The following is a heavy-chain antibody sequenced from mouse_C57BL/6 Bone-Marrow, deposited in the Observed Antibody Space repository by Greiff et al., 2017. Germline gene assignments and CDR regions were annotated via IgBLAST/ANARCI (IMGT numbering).Heavy chain of an antibody. CDR2: LDPSDSYT. V-gene: IGHV1-69*01. D-gene: IGHD5-1*01. CDR3: ARGGVLYFDY. CDR1: GYTFTSYW. Sequence: VQLQQPGAELVMPGASVKLSCKASGYTFTSYWMHWVKQRPGQGLEWIGELDPSDSYTNYNQHFKGKSTLTVAKTSIPAYMQLSSLTSEDSAVYYCARGGVLYFDYWGQGTTLTVSS. J-gene: IGHJ2*01.